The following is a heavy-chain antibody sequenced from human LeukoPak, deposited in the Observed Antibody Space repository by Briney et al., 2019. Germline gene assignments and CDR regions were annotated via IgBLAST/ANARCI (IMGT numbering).Heavy chain of an antibody. CDR2: INYSGST. CDR1: GGSITTYY. CDR3: ARAQLNLLVDFGMDV. D-gene: IGHD1-1*01. V-gene: IGHV4-59*01. Sequence: SETLSLTCTVSGGSITTYYWTWIRQPPGKGLEWVGYINYSGSTNYNPSLKSRVTISVDTSKNQFSLKLSSVTAADTAVYYCARAQLNLLVDFGMDVWGQGTTVTVSS. J-gene: IGHJ6*02.